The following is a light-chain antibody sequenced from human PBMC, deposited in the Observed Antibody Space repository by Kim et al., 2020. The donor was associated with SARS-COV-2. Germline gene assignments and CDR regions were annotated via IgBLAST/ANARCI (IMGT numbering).Light chain of an antibody. CDR2: RNN. J-gene: IGLJ3*02. Sequence: QAGLTQPPSVSKGLRQTATLTCTGNSNNVGNQGAAWLQQHQVHTPKLLSYRNNNRPSGISERLSASRSGNTASLTITGLQPEDEADYYCSAWDSSLSAYVFGGGT. V-gene: IGLV10-54*01. CDR1: SNNVGNQG. CDR3: SAWDSSLSAYV.